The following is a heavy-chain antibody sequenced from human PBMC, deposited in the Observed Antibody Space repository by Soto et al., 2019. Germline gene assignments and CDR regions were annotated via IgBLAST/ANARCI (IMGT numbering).Heavy chain of an antibody. CDR1: GYTFTSYG. CDR2: VSAYNGNT. D-gene: IGHD5-18*01. V-gene: IGHV1-18*01. Sequence: ASVKVSCKASGYTFTSYGISWVRQAPGQGLEWMGWVSAYNGNTNYAQKLQGRVTMTTDTSTSTAYMELTSLRSDDTAVYYCARAPPGYSYGYSPAFDIWGQGTMVTVSS. J-gene: IGHJ3*02. CDR3: ARAPPGYSYGYSPAFDI.